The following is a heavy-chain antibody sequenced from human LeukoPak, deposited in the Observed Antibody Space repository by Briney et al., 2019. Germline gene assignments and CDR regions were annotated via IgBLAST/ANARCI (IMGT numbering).Heavy chain of an antibody. CDR3: PKGAGNYDFWSDP. D-gene: IGHD3-3*01. CDR2: IRYDGSNK. Sequence: GGSLRLSCAASGFTFSSYGMRWVRQAPGKGLEWVAFIRYDGSNKYYADSVKGRFTISRDNSKNTLYLQMNSLKAEDTAVYYCPKGAGNYDFWSDPWGQGTLVTVSS. J-gene: IGHJ5*02. V-gene: IGHV3-30*02. CDR1: GFTFSSYG.